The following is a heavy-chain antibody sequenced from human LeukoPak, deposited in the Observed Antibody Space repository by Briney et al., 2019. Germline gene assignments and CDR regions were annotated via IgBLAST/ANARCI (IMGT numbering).Heavy chain of an antibody. CDR3: ASRGPTSVRAIDQ. V-gene: IGHV4-61*01. CDR2: IYYSGST. CDR1: GGSVSSGSDY. D-gene: IGHD5-12*01. Sequence: SETLSLTCSVSGGSVSSGSDYWSWRRQPPGRGVGWIGYIYYSGSTNYNPSLKRRVTISVDTAKNQLSLQLSSVSAAGTAVYYCASRGPTSVRAIDQWGQGTLVTVPS. J-gene: IGHJ4*02.